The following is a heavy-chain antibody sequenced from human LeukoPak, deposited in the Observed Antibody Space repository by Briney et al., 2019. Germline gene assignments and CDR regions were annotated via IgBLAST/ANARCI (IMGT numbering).Heavy chain of an antibody. V-gene: IGHV4-31*03. CDR3: AGDSSGYFMN. D-gene: IGHD3-22*01. Sequence: SETPSLTCTVSGGSISSGGYYWSWIRQHPGKGLEWIGYIYYSGSTYYNPSLKSRVTISVDTSKNQFSLKLSSVTAADTAVYYCAGDSSGYFMNWGQGTLVTVSS. J-gene: IGHJ4*02. CDR2: IYYSGST. CDR1: GGSISSGGYY.